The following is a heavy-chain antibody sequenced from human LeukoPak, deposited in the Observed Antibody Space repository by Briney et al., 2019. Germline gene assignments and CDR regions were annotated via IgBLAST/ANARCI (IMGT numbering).Heavy chain of an antibody. V-gene: IGHV3-30-3*02. D-gene: IGHD2-2*01. CDR2: ISYDGSNK. Sequence: GGSLRLSCAASGFTFSSYAMSWVRQAPGKGLEWVAVISYDGSNKYYADSAKGRFTISRDNSKNTLYLQMNSLRAEDTAVYYCAKCIGSSTSNAPEYFQHWGQGTLVTVSS. J-gene: IGHJ1*01. CDR1: GFTFSSYA. CDR3: AKCIGSSTSNAPEYFQH.